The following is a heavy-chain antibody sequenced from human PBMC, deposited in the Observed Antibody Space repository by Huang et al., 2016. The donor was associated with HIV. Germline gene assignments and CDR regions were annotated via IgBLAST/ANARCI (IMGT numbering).Heavy chain of an antibody. V-gene: IGHV1-18*04. J-gene: IGHJ4*02. CDR2: YSADKGDT. D-gene: IGHD3-22*01. CDR1: GNTFANYG. CDR3: ASPNPSGSHYWGLAY. Sequence: QVSLMQSGAEVKKPGASVKVSCKASGNTFANYGFSWVRQAPGQVLVWMGWYSADKGDTAYAPKFQDRVTMTTDTPPSTAYLDLRSLRADDTAIYFCASPNPSGSHYWGLAYWGQGTLVTVSS.